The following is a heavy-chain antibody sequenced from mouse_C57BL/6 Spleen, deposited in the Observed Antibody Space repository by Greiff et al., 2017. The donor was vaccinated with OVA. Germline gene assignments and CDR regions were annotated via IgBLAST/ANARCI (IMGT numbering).Heavy chain of an antibody. J-gene: IGHJ3*01. CDR3: ARGDGYYVWFAY. CDR2: ISYDGSN. Sequence: EVKLQESGPGLVKPSQSLSLTCSVTGYSITSGYYWNWIRQFPGNKLEWMGYISYDGSNNYNPSLKNRISITRDTSKNQFFLKLNSVTTEDTATYYSARGDGYYVWFAYWGQGTLVTVSA. CDR1: GYSITSGYY. D-gene: IGHD2-3*01. V-gene: IGHV3-6*01.